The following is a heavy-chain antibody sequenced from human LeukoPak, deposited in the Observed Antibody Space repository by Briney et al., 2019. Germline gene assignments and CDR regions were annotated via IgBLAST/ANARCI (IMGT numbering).Heavy chain of an antibody. V-gene: IGHV4-30-2*02. CDR1: GGSISSGGYS. Sequence: SETLSLTCAVSGGSISSGGYSWSWIRQPPGKGLEWIGYIYHSGSTYYNPSLKSRVTISVDTSRNQFSLKLSSVTAADTAVYYCARSYYDFWSGYYTGVGYYYYYGMDVWGQGTTVTVSS. D-gene: IGHD3-3*01. J-gene: IGHJ6*02. CDR3: ARSYYDFWSGYYTGVGYYYYYGMDV. CDR2: IYHSGST.